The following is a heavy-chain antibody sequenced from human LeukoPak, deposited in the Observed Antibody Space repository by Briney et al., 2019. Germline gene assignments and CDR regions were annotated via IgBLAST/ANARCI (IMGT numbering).Heavy chain of an antibody. CDR2: ISSSGSTI. CDR3: AREMLRGYPSPGY. Sequence: GGSLRLSCAASGFTVSSNYMSWIRQAPGKGLEWVSYISSSGSTIYYADSVKGRFTISRDNAKNSLYLQMNSLRAEDTAVYYCAREMLRGYPSPGYWGQGTLVTVSS. CDR1: GFTVSSNY. J-gene: IGHJ4*02. V-gene: IGHV3-11*01. D-gene: IGHD5-12*01.